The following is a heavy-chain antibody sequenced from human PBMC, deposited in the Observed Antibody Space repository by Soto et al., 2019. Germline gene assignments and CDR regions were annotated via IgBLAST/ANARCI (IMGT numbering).Heavy chain of an antibody. J-gene: IGHJ3*02. CDR2: IIPIFGTA. D-gene: IGHD1-26*01. V-gene: IGHV1-69*01. CDR3: ARVPYSGSYGNALDI. Sequence: VSRQDCRTTVSSSLVGLVRKVTRQGLEWMGGIIPIFGTANYAQKFQGRVTITADESTSTAYMELSSLRSEDTAVYYCARVPYSGSYGNALDIRGQGTMVTVSS. CDR1: RTTVSSSL.